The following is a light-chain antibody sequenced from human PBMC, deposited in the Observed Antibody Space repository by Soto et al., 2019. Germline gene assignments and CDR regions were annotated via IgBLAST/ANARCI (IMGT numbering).Light chain of an antibody. CDR3: QQASSCPRT. Sequence: DIQVTQSPSTLSRYVGDRVTITCRASQTISSWLAWYQQKPGKAPKRLISAASTLQSGVPSRFSVSGSGTEFTLTIQSLQPDDIGTYYCQQASSCPRTFGQGTKVDIK. CDR1: QTISSW. V-gene: IGKV1-12*01. J-gene: IGKJ2*02. CDR2: AAS.